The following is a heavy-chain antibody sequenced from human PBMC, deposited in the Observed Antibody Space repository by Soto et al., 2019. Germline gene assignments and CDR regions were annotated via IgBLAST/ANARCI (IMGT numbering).Heavy chain of an antibody. Sequence: ASVKVSCKVSGYTLTELSMHWVRQAPGKGLEWMGGFDPEDGETIYAQKFQGRVTMTEDTSTDTAYMELSSLRSEDTAVYYCATSFLTAMVNHDAFDIWGQGTMDT. CDR2: FDPEDGET. V-gene: IGHV1-24*01. CDR1: GYTLTELS. CDR3: ATSFLTAMVNHDAFDI. D-gene: IGHD5-18*01. J-gene: IGHJ3*02.